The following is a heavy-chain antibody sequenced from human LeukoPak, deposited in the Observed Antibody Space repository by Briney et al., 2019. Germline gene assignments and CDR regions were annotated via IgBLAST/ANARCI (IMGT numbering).Heavy chain of an antibody. CDR3: ARDRAVVVAATDY. CDR2: ISPYNSNT. J-gene: IGHJ4*02. CDR1: GYTFTTYG. V-gene: IGHV1-18*01. D-gene: IGHD2-15*01. Sequence: ASVKVSCKASGYTFTTYGISWVRQAPGQGLEWMGWISPYNSNTNYAQKLQGRVTMTTDTSTSTAYMELRSLRSDDTAVYYCARDRAVVVAATDYWGQGTLVTVSS.